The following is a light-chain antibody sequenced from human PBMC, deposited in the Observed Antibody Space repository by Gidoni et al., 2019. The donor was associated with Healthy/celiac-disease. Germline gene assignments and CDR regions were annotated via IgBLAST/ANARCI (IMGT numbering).Light chain of an antibody. J-gene: IGKJ4*01. CDR2: WAS. Sequence: DIVMTPSPDSLAVSLGERATINCKSSQSVLYNSNNKNYLAWYQQKPGQPPKLLIYWASTRESGVPDRFSGSGSGTDFTLTISSLQAEDVAVYYCQQYYSTPLTFGGGTKVEIK. CDR1: QSVLYNSNNKNY. CDR3: QQYYSTPLT. V-gene: IGKV4-1*01.